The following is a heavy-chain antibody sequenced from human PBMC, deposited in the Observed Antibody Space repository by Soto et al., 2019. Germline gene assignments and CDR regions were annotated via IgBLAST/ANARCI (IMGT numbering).Heavy chain of an antibody. Sequence: SVKVSCKASGGTFSSYAISCVRQAPGQGLEWMGGIIPIFGTANYAQKFQGRVTITADKSTSTAYMELSSLRSEDTAVYYCARRYGDSYYFDYWGQGTLVTVSS. J-gene: IGHJ4*02. V-gene: IGHV1-69*06. D-gene: IGHD4-17*01. CDR1: GGTFSSYA. CDR3: ARRYGDSYYFDY. CDR2: IIPIFGTA.